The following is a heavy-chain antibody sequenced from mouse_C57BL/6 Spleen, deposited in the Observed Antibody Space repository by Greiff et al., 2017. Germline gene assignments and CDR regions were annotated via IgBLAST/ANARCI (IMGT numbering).Heavy chain of an antibody. CDR2: ISSGSSTI. Sequence: EVMLVESGGGLVKPGGSLKLSCAASGFTFSDYGMHWVRQAPEKGLEWVAYISSGSSTIYYADTVKGRFTISRDNAKNTLFLQMTSLRSDDTAMYYCARAGHYAMDYWGQGTSVTVSS. V-gene: IGHV5-17*01. J-gene: IGHJ4*01. CDR3: ARAGHYAMDY. CDR1: GFTFSDYG. D-gene: IGHD3-1*01.